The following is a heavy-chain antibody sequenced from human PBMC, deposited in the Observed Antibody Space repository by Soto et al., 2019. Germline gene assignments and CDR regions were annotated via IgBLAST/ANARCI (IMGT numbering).Heavy chain of an antibody. CDR2: ISGSGGST. J-gene: IGHJ4*02. V-gene: IGHV3-23*01. CDR1: GFTFSSYA. Sequence: LRLSCAASGFTFSSYAMSWVRQAPGKGLEWVSAISGSGGSTYYADSVKGRFTISRDNSKNTLYLQMNSLRAEDTAVYYCAKDWGCSGGSCYSGIDYWGQGTLVTVSS. CDR3: AKDWGCSGGSCYSGIDY. D-gene: IGHD2-15*01.